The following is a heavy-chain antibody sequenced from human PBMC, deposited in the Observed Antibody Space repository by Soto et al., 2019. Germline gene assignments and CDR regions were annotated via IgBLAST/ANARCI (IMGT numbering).Heavy chain of an antibody. CDR1: GFTLSSYE. J-gene: IGHJ4*02. Sequence: GGSLRLSCAASGFTLSSYEMNWVRQAPGKGLEWVSYISGSGRTIYYADSVNGRFTISRDNAKNSLYLQMNSLRAEDTAVYYCARSGTYEPLYYWGQGPLVT. CDR2: ISGSGRTI. V-gene: IGHV3-48*03. D-gene: IGHD1-26*01. CDR3: ARSGTYEPLYY.